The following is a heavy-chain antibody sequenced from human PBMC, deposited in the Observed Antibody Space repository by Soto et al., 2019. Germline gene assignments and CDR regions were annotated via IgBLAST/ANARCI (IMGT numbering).Heavy chain of an antibody. V-gene: IGHV3-48*03. D-gene: IGHD1-26*01. CDR1: GFSFSSFA. J-gene: IGHJ5*02. CDR2: ISDDGASI. Sequence: GGSLRLSCEASGFSFSSFAMNWVRQAPGRGLEWVSYISDDGASIYYADSLKGRFTISRDNAKNSLSLQMNSLRADDTAIYFCGAWDSSNNPWGQGTLVTVSS. CDR3: GAWDSSNNP.